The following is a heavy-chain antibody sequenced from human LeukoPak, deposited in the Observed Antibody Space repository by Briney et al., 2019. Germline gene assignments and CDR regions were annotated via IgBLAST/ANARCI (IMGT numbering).Heavy chain of an antibody. CDR1: GGSISSYY. J-gene: IGHJ4*02. Sequence: SETLSLTCTVSGGSISSYYWSWIRQPAGKGLEWIGRIYTSENTDYNPSLKSRVTMSVGTSKNQFSLKLSSVTAADTAVYYCARVGPYDILTGYYDYYFDYWGQGTLVTVSS. CDR2: IYTSENT. V-gene: IGHV4-4*07. D-gene: IGHD3-9*01. CDR3: ARVGPYDILTGYYDYYFDY.